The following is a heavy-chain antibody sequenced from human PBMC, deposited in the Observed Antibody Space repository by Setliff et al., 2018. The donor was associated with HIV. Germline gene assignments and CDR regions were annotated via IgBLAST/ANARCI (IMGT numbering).Heavy chain of an antibody. CDR2: ISSGGSSI. D-gene: IGHD3-3*01. CDR1: GFTFSSYE. Sequence: PGGSLRLSCAASGFTFSSYEMNWVRQAPGKGLEWVSYISSGGSSIYYADSVKGRFTISRDNAKNSLYLQMTSLRAEDTAVYYCARDPVETYHSYWTGYQYFDYWGQGTLVTVSS. CDR3: ARDPVETYHSYWTGYQYFDY. V-gene: IGHV3-48*03. J-gene: IGHJ4*02.